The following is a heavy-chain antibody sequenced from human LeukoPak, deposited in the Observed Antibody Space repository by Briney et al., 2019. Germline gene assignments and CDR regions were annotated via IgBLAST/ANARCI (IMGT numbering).Heavy chain of an antibody. Sequence: SETLSLTCAVSGGSFSGYYWSWIRQPPGKGLEWIGEINHSGSTNYNPSLKSRVTISVDTSKNQFSLKLSSVTAADTAVYYCARGPNYYDSRVYWYFDLWGRGTLVTVSS. J-gene: IGHJ2*01. D-gene: IGHD3-22*01. CDR1: GGSFSGYY. CDR2: INHSGST. CDR3: ARGPNYYDSRVYWYFDL. V-gene: IGHV4-34*01.